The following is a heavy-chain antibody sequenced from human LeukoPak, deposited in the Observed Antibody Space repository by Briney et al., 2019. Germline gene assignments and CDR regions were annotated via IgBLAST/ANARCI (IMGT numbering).Heavy chain of an antibody. CDR1: GFTFSSYA. D-gene: IGHD3-22*01. Sequence: GSLRLSCAASGFTFSSYAMSWVRQAPGKGLEWVSAISGSGGSTYYADSVKGRFTISRDNSKNTLYLQMNSLRAEDTAVYYCAKDLGMGGYDLQDAFDYWGQGTLVTVSS. CDR2: ISGSGGST. V-gene: IGHV3-23*01. CDR3: AKDLGMGGYDLQDAFDY. J-gene: IGHJ4*02.